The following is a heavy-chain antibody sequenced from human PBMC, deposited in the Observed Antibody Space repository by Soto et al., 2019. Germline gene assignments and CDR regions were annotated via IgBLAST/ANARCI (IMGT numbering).Heavy chain of an antibody. CDR3: ARRGLNDVVVPAANPSYYMDV. CDR1: GGSISSSSYY. Sequence: SETLSLTCTVSGGSISSSSYYWGWIRQPPGKGLEWIGSIYYSGSTYYNPSLKSRVTISVNTSKNQFSLKRSSVTAADTAVYYCARRGLNDVVVPAANPSYYMDVWGKGTTVTVSS. D-gene: IGHD2-2*01. V-gene: IGHV4-39*01. J-gene: IGHJ6*03. CDR2: IYYSGST.